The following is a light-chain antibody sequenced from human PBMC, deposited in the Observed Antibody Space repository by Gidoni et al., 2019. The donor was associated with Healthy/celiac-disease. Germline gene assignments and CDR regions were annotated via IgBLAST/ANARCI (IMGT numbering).Light chain of an antibody. CDR2: DVS. V-gene: IGLV2-11*01. Sequence: QSALTPPRSVSGSPGQSVTISYTGTSSDVGGYNYVSWYQQHPGKAPNLMIYDVSKRPSGVPDRFSGSKSGNTTSLTISGLQPEDEADYYCCSYAGSYTWVFGGGTKLTVL. J-gene: IGLJ3*02. CDR3: CSYAGSYTWV. CDR1: SSDVGGYNY.